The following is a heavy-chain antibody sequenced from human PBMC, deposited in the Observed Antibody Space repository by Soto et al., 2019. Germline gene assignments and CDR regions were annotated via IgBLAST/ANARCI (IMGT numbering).Heavy chain of an antibody. D-gene: IGHD1-26*01. Sequence: EVQLVESGGGLVQPGGSLRLSCAASGFTFSDYWMHWVRQAPGKGLVWVSRISSDGSGTTYADSVKGRFPISRENAKNTLYLQINSLRAEDTAVYYCAKDGNAFDIWGQGTMVTVSS. V-gene: IGHV3-74*01. J-gene: IGHJ3*02. CDR2: ISSDGSGT. CDR3: AKDGNAFDI. CDR1: GFTFSDYW.